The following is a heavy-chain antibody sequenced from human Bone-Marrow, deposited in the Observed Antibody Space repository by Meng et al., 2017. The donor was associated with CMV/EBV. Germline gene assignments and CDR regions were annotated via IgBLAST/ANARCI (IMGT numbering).Heavy chain of an antibody. CDR2: INPSGGST. Sequence: YTCTSYYMHWVRQAPGQGLEWMGIINPSGGSTSYAQKFHGRVTMTRDTSTSTVYVELSSLRSEDTAVYYCARGNIVVVPAAMCYFDYWGQGTLVTVSS. V-gene: IGHV1-46*01. D-gene: IGHD2-2*01. CDR3: ARGNIVVVPAAMCYFDY. J-gene: IGHJ4*02. CDR1: YTCTSYY.